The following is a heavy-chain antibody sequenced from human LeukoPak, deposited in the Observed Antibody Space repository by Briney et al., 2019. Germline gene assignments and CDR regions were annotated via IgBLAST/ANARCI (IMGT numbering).Heavy chain of an antibody. V-gene: IGHV3-30*03. Sequence: PGGSLRLSCAASGFTFSTYGMHWVRQAPGKGLEWVAVISYDGSNKYYVDSVKGRFTISRDNSKNTLYLQMNSLRAEDTAVYYCARGLAAAGTALLFDYWGQGTLVTVSS. CDR3: ARGLAAAGTALLFDY. D-gene: IGHD6-13*01. J-gene: IGHJ4*02. CDR2: ISYDGSNK. CDR1: GFTFSTYG.